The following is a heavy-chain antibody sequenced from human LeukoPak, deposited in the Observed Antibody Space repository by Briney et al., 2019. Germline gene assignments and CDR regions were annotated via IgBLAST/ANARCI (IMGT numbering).Heavy chain of an antibody. D-gene: IGHD6-13*01. V-gene: IGHV4-34*01. CDR2: INHSGST. J-gene: IGHJ5*02. Sequence: SETLSLTCAVYGGSFSGYYWSWIRQPPGKGLEWIGEINHSGSTNYNPSLKSRVTISVDTSKNQFSLKLSSVTAADTAVYYCARAGIAAAGTAMLGWFDPWGQGTLVTVSS. CDR3: ARAGIAAAGTAMLGWFDP. CDR1: GGSFSGYY.